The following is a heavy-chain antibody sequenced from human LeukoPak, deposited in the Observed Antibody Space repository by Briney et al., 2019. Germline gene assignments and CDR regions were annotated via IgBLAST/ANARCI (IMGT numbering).Heavy chain of an antibody. J-gene: IGHJ3*02. D-gene: IGHD2-15*01. V-gene: IGHV3-33*06. CDR1: GFTFSSYG. Sequence: PGGSLRLSCAASGFTFSSYGMHWVRQAPGKGLEWVAVIWYDGSNKYYADSVKSRFTISRDNSKNTLYLQMNSLRAEDTAVYYCAKDLRGWLEIHGVALDAFDIWGQGTMVTVSS. CDR3: AKDLRGWLEIHGVALDAFDI. CDR2: IWYDGSNK.